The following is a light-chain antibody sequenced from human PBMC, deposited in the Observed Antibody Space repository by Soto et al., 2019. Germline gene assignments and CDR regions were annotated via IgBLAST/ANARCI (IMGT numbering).Light chain of an antibody. CDR2: EAC. Sequence: DIQMTQSPSTLSASLGYRVTITCLASQSISSWLAWYQQKPGKAPKLLIYEACSLESGVPSRFSGSGSRTEFTFTSSSLQPDDCATYYGQQYYRYPLTCGGGTKVDNK. CDR1: QSISSW. CDR3: QQYYRYPLT. J-gene: IGKJ4*02. V-gene: IGKV1-5*01.